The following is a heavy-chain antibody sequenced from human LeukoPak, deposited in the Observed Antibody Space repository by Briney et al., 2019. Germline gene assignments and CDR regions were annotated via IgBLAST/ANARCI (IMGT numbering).Heavy chain of an antibody. V-gene: IGHV1-2*02. CDR1: GYTFTGYY. D-gene: IGHD1-26*01. CDR3: VRSGRGTYYCFDY. CDR2: INPNSGGT. Sequence: ASVKVSCKASGYTFTGYYMHWVRQAPGQGLEWMGWINPNSGGTNYAQKFQGRVTMTRDTSISTAYMELSRLRSDDTAVYYCVRSGRGTYYCFDYWGQGTLVTVYS. J-gene: IGHJ4*02.